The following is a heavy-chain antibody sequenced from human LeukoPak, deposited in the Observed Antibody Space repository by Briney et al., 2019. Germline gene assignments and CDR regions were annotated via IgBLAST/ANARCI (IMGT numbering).Heavy chain of an antibody. V-gene: IGHV1-24*01. D-gene: IGHD3-10*01. CDR3: ATENASGSHFDY. Sequence: ASVKVSCKVSGYTLTELSMHWVRQAPGKGLEWMGGFDPEDAETIYAQKFQGGVTMTEDTSTDTAYMELSSLRSEDTAVYYCATENASGSHFDYWGQGTLVTVTS. CDR2: FDPEDAET. CDR1: GYTLTELS. J-gene: IGHJ4*02.